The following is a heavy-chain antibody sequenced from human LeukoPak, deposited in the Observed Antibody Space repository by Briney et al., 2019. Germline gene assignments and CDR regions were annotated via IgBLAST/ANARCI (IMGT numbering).Heavy chain of an antibody. Sequence: SETLSLTCTVSGGSISSYYWSWIRQPPGKGLEWIGYIYYSGSTNYNPSLKSRVTISVDTSKNQFSLKLSSVTAADTAVYYCASVYRDGYNEGAFDIGYQGKMVTVSS. CDR1: GGSISSYY. V-gene: IGHV4-59*01. CDR2: IYYSGST. CDR3: ASVYRDGYNEGAFDI. J-gene: IGHJ3*02. D-gene: IGHD5-24*01.